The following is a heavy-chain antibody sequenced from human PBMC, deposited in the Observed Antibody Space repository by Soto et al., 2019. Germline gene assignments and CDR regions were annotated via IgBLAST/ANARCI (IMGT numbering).Heavy chain of an antibody. J-gene: IGHJ4*02. Sequence: GGSLRLSCAASGFTFDDYAMHWVRQAPGKGLEWVSGISWNSGSIGYADSVKGRFTSSRDNAKNSLYLLMNSLRAEDTSLYYFVTVVLVAADENFDYWGQGTLVTVAS. CDR1: GFTFDDYA. V-gene: IGHV3-9*01. D-gene: IGHD2-15*01. CDR3: VTVVLVAADENFDY. CDR2: ISWNSGSI.